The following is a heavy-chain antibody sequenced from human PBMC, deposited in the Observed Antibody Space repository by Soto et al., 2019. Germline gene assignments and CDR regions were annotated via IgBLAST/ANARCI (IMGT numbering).Heavy chain of an antibody. CDR2: FDAEDGAA. Sequence: QVELVQSGAEVKKPGASVKVSCKVSGYTLTELSMHWVRQAPGKGLEWMGVFDAEDGAASYAQNFQGRVTMTVDPSTDTAYMEVTSLRSEDTAVYYCATDFFPDYADAWVTFRPADYWGQGTQVTVSS. CDR3: ATDFFPDYADAWVTFRPADY. D-gene: IGHD3-16*02. V-gene: IGHV1-24*01. J-gene: IGHJ4*02. CDR1: GYTLTELS.